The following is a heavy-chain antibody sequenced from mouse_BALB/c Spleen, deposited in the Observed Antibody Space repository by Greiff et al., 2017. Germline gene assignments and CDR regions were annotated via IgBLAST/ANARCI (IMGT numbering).Heavy chain of an antibody. Sequence: VLLVESGPGLVAPSQSLSISCTASGFSLTGYGVNWVRQPPGKGLEWLGMIWGDGGTDYNSALKSSMGISKDNSKSQVFLKMNRLQTDDTARYSCVRGCAGSSYDCSMDDWGEGTSVTVSS. D-gene: IGHD1-1*01. CDR1: GFSLTGYG. J-gene: IGHJ4*01. CDR2: IWGDGGT. V-gene: IGHV2-6-7*01. CDR3: VRGCAGSSYDCSMDD.